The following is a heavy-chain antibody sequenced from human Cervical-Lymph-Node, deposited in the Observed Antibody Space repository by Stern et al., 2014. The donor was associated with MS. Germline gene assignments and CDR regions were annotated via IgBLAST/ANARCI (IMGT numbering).Heavy chain of an antibody. D-gene: IGHD3-3*01. J-gene: IGHJ4*02. V-gene: IGHV2-70*04. Sequence: QITLKESGPALVKPTQTLTLTCTFSGFSLVTSGVRVSWIRQPPGNALEWLARIDGNDKTFYNTTLMTRLTISKDTSKNQVVLTMTNVDPVDTATYYCARMMGSGYRHYFDYWGQGTPVTVS. CDR2: IDGNDKT. CDR3: ARMMGSGYRHYFDY. CDR1: GFSLVTSGVR.